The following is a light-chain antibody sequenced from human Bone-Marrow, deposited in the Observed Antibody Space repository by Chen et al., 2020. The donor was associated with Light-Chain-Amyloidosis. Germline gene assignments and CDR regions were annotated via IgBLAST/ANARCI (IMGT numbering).Light chain of an antibody. CDR3: QVWDRSSDRPV. CDR1: NIGSTS. CDR2: DES. Sequence: SYVLTQPSSVSVAPGQTATIACGGNNIGSTSVHWYQQTPGQAPLLVGYDESDRPSGIPERLSGSNSGNTATLTSSRVEAGDEADYYCQVWDRSSDRPVFGGGTKLSVL. J-gene: IGLJ3*02. V-gene: IGLV3-21*02.